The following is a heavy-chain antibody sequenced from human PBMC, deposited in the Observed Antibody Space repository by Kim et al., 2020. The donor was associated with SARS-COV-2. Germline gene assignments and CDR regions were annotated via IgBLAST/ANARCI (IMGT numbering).Heavy chain of an antibody. D-gene: IGHD6-19*01. Sequence: GGSLRLSCAASGFTFSGYSMNWVRQAPGKGLEWVSSISSSSSYIYYAYAVKGRFTISRDNAKNSLYLQMNSLRAEDEAVYYCARHRDHSSGWY. CDR3: ARHRDHSSGWY. J-gene: IGHJ2*01. CDR1: GFTFSGYS. CDR2: ISSSSSYI. V-gene: IGHV3-21*01.